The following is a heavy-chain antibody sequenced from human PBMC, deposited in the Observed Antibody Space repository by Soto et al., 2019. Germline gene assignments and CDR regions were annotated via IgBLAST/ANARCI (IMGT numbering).Heavy chain of an antibody. D-gene: IGHD5-18*01. Sequence: QPGGSLRPSCAASGFTFSSYAMNWVRQAPGKGLEWVSAISGSGASTYYADSVKGRFTISRDNSKNTLYLQMNSLRADDTAVYYCAKDRWYSYGSAAYFDYWGQGTLVTVSS. CDR3: AKDRWYSYGSAAYFDY. V-gene: IGHV3-23*01. CDR1: GFTFSSYA. CDR2: ISGSGAST. J-gene: IGHJ4*02.